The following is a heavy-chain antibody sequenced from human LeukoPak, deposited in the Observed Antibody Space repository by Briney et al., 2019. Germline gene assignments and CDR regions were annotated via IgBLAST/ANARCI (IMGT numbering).Heavy chain of an antibody. J-gene: IGHJ4*02. Sequence: ASVKVSCKASGYTFTSYAMHWVRQPPGQRLEWMGWINAGNGNTKYSQKFQGRVTITRDTSASTAYMELSSLRSEDTAVYYCAYSSSWYLYYFDYWGQGTLVTVSS. CDR2: INAGNGNT. CDR1: GYTFTSYA. CDR3: AYSSSWYLYYFDY. D-gene: IGHD6-13*01. V-gene: IGHV1-3*01.